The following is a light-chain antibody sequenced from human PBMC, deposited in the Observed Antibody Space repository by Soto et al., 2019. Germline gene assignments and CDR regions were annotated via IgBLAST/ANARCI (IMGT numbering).Light chain of an antibody. CDR3: QQYNGYWT. CDR2: KAS. CDR1: QTISSW. J-gene: IGKJ1*01. V-gene: IGKV1-5*03. Sequence: DIQMTQSPSTLSGSVGDRVTITCRASQTISSWLAWYQQKPGKAPKLLIYKASTLKSGVPSRFSGSGSGAEFTLTISSLQPEDFATYVCQQYNGYWTFGQGTKVEIK.